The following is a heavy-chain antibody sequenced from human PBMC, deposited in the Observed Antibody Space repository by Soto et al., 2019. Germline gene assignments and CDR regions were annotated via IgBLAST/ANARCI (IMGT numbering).Heavy chain of an antibody. CDR2: IKEDGSEK. J-gene: IGHJ4*02. D-gene: IGHD5-12*01. Sequence: EVQLVESGGGLVQPGGSLRLACAASGFTFRNYGMTWVRQAPGDGLEWVATIKEDGSEKYYVDSVKGRFTISRDSAKSSLYLQINSLRAEDTPVYYCARVAYTGYDPLDYWGQGTLVTVSS. CDR3: ARVAYTGYDPLDY. CDR1: GFTFRNYG. V-gene: IGHV3-7*04.